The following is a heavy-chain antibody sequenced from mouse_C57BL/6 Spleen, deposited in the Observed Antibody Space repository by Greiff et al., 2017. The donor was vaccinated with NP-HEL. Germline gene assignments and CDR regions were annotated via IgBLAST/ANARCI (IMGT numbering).Heavy chain of an antibody. D-gene: IGHD1-1*01. CDR2: IYPGNSDT. CDR3: TIITTVVYWFAY. Sequence: VQLQQSGTVLARPGASVKMSCKTSGYTFTSYWMHWVKQRPGQGLEWIGAIYPGNSDTSYNQKFKGKAKLTAVTSASTAYMELISLTNEDSVVYYCTIITTVVYWFAYWGQGTLVTVSA. CDR1: GYTFTSYW. V-gene: IGHV1-5*01. J-gene: IGHJ3*01.